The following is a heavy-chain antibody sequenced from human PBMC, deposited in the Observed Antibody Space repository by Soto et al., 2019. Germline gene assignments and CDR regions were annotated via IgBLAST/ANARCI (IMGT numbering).Heavy chain of an antibody. V-gene: IGHV3-48*04. CDR1: GFTFSSYS. Sequence: GGSLRLSCAASGFTFSSYSMNWVRQAPGTGLEWVSYISSSSSTIYYAYSVKGRFTISRDNAKNSLYLQMNSLRAEDTAVYYCARVYDILTGYYDFWGQGTLVTVSS. CDR3: ARVYDILTGYYDF. J-gene: IGHJ4*02. CDR2: ISSSSSTI. D-gene: IGHD3-9*01.